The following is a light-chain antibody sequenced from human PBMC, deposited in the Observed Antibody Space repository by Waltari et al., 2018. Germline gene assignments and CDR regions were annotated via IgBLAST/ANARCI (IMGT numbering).Light chain of an antibody. CDR1: SRDVGGYNY. J-gene: IGLJ1*01. V-gene: IGLV2-8*01. Sequence: QSALTQPPSAAGSPGQSVAISCTGTSRDVGGYNYVSWYQQHPGKAPKPMIYECTKRPPGVPVRFSGSKSGNTASLTISRLQAEDEADYYCSSCAGSSYVFGTGTKVTVL. CDR2: ECT. CDR3: SSCAGSSYV.